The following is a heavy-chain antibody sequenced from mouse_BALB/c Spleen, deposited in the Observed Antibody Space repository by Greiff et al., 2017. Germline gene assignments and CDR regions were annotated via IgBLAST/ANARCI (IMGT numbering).Heavy chain of an antibody. J-gene: IGHJ4*01. CDR3: ASYDYDDAMDY. CDR1: GYTFTSYV. V-gene: IGHV1-14*01. CDR2: INPYNDGT. Sequence: VQLQQSGPELVKPGASVKMSCKASGYTFTSYVMHWVKQKPGQGLEWIGYINPYNDGTKYNEKFKGKATLTSDKSSSTAYMELSILTSEDSAVYYVASYDYDDAMDYWGQGTSVTVSS. D-gene: IGHD2-4*01.